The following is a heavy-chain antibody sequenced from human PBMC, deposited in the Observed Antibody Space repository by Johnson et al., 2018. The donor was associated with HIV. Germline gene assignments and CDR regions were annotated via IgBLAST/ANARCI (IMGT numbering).Heavy chain of an antibody. J-gene: IGHJ3*02. Sequence: VQLVESGGGLVQPGGSLRLSCAASGFTFSNHWMSWIRQAPGKGLEWVANINQDGSQTNHVDSVRGRFTISRDNAKNSLYLQMNSLRAEDTALYYCARVDYDSSCYYLYAFDIWGQGTMVTVSS. V-gene: IGHV3-7*03. CDR3: ARVDYDSSCYYLYAFDI. CDR2: INQDGSQT. D-gene: IGHD3-22*01. CDR1: GFTFSNHW.